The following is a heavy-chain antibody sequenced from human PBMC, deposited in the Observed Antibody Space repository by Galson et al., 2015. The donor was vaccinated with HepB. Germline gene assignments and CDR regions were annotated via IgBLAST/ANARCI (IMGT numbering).Heavy chain of an antibody. D-gene: IGHD2-2*02. CDR1: GYTLTEFF. V-gene: IGHV1-24*01. Sequence: SVKVSCKVSGYTLTEFFMHWVRQAPGKGLEWMGGFNPEDGETIYAQKFQGRVTMTEDTSTDTAYMELSSLRSEDTAVYYCATVRGFCSSTSCYTRGLWFDPWGQGTLVTVSS. CDR3: ATVRGFCSSTSCYTRGLWFDP. CDR2: FNPEDGET. J-gene: IGHJ5*02.